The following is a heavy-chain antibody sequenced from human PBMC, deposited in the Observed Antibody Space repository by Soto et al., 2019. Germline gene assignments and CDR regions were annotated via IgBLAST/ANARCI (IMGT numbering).Heavy chain of an antibody. CDR2: ISRRTDNAI. V-gene: IGHV3-48*03. J-gene: IGHJ4*02. D-gene: IGHD3-10*02. CDR3: ARGEGLFAY. CDR1: GFTFGLYD. Sequence: EVQLVESGGTLAQPGGSLRLSCAASGFTFGLYDMNWVRQRPGNGLEWISHISRRTDNAIYYADSVRGRFTISRDYDNNSLYXQMNXXXXEDTGVYYCARGEGLFAYWGQGTLVTVSS.